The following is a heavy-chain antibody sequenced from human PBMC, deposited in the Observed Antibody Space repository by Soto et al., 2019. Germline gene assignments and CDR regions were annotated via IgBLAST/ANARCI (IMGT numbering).Heavy chain of an antibody. J-gene: IGHJ4*02. CDR3: ARDSSGWYGAFYQYYFDY. V-gene: IGHV3-21*01. CDR2: ISSSSSYI. D-gene: IGHD6-19*01. Sequence: GGSLRLSCAASGFTFSSYSMNWVRQAPGKGLEWVSSISSSSSYIYYADSVKGRFTISRDNAKNSLYLQMNSLRAEDTAVYYCARDSSGWYGAFYQYYFDYWGQGTLVTVSS. CDR1: GFTFSSYS.